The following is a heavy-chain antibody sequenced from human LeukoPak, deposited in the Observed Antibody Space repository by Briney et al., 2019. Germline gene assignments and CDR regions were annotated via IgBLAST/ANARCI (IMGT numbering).Heavy chain of an antibody. CDR2: ISYDGSNK. V-gene: IGHV3-30*18. CDR3: AKGRIVGATVSYYFDY. D-gene: IGHD1-26*01. CDR1: GFTFSSYG. Sequence: GGSLRLSCAASGFTFSSYGMHWVRQAPGKGLEWVAVISYDGSNKYYADSVKGRFTISRDNSKNTLYLQTNSLRAEDTAVYYCAKGRIVGATVSYYFDYWGQGTLVTVSS. J-gene: IGHJ4*02.